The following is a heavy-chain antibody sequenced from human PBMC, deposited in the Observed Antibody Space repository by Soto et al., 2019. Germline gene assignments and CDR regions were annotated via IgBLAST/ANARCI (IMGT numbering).Heavy chain of an antibody. CDR3: ARGGYCSGGSCYSVGWNYYGMDV. V-gene: IGHV1-69*13. CDR2: IIPIFGTA. Sequence: GSSVKVSCKASGCTISSYAISWVRQAPGQGLEWMGGIIPIFGTANYAQKFQGRVTITADESTSTAYMELSRLRSEDTAVYYCARGGYCSGGSCYSVGWNYYGMDVWGQGTTVTVSS. CDR1: GCTISSYA. D-gene: IGHD2-15*01. J-gene: IGHJ6*02.